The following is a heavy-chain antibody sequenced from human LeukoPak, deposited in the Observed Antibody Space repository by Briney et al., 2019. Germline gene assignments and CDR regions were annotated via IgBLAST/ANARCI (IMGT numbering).Heavy chain of an antibody. CDR2: FFTGGCA. D-gene: IGHD3-10*01. CDR1: DGSIREYF. Sequence: SETLSLTCSVSDGSIREYFWSWIRQPAGKGLEWVGRFFTGGCATYNPSLKSRVTMSVDTSKNQLSLKLTSVTAADTAVYFCAAGPLGHISRGLDSWGQGTLVIVSS. J-gene: IGHJ4*02. V-gene: IGHV4-4*07. CDR3: AAGPLGHISRGLDS.